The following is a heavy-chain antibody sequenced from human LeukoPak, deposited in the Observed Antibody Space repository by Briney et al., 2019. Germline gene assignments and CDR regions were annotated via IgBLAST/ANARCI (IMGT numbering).Heavy chain of an antibody. CDR1: GGSISSYY. V-gene: IGHV4-59*01. J-gene: IGHJ3*02. CDR3: ARAGWELNDAFDI. CDR2: IYYSGST. Sequence: SETLSLTCTVSGGSISSYYWSWIRQRPGKGLEWIGYIYYSGSTNYNPSLKSRVTISVDTSKNQFSLKLSSVTAADTAVYYCARAGWELNDAFDIWGQGTMVTVSS. D-gene: IGHD1-26*01.